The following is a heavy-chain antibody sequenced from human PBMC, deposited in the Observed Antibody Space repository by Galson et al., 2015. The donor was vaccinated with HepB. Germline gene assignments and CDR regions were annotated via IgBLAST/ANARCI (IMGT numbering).Heavy chain of an antibody. CDR3: ANGGIGGSAGLDY. CDR2: MSTSHGAT. Sequence: SLRLSCAASGFAVGNYGMTWVRQAPGKGLEWVSSMSTSHGATYYADSVKGRFTIPRDESKNTLYLQMDTLRAQDTAMYFCANGGIGGSAGLDYWGQGTLVTVSS. V-gene: IGHV3-23*01. CDR1: GFAVGNYG. D-gene: IGHD1-26*01. J-gene: IGHJ4*02.